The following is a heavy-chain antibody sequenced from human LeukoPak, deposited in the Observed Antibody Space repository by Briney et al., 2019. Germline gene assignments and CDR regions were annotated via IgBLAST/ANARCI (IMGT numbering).Heavy chain of an antibody. J-gene: IGHJ4*02. D-gene: IGHD5-12*01. CDR3: ARERVRGYSGYDSQLNYFDY. V-gene: IGHV4-59*01. CDR1: GGSISSYY. Sequence: PAETLSLTCTASGGSISSYYWSWIRQPPGKGLEWLGYIYYSGSTNYNPSLKGRVTISVDTSKNQFSLKLSSVTAADTAVYYCARERVRGYSGYDSQLNYFDYWGQGTLVTVSS. CDR2: IYYSGST.